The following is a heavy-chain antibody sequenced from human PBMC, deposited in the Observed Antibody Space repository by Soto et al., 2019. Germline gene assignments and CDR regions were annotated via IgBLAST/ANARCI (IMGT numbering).Heavy chain of an antibody. CDR2: IIPIFGTA. CDR3: ARGVWFGELSGDYWYLDL. CDR1: GGTFSSYA. J-gene: IGHJ2*01. D-gene: IGHD3-10*01. V-gene: IGHV1-69*12. Sequence: QVQLVQSGAEVKKPGSSVKVSCKASGGTFSSYAISWVRQAPGQGLEWMGGIIPIFGTANYAQKFQGRVTITADESTSTAYMGLSSVRSEDPAVYCCARGVWFGELSGDYWYLDLWGRGTLVTVSS.